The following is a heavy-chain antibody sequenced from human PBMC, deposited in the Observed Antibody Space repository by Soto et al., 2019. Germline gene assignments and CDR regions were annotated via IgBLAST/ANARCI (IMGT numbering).Heavy chain of an antibody. D-gene: IGHD6-6*01. J-gene: IGHJ4*02. Sequence: EVQLVESGGGLAQPGGSLRLSCAASGFTVSSNYMTWVRQAPGKGLEYVSAISSNGGSTYYANSVKGLFTISRDNSKNTLYLQMGRLRAADMAVYYCARVFSSLDYWGQGTLVTVSS. CDR1: GFTVSSNY. V-gene: IGHV3-64*01. CDR3: ARVFSSLDY. CDR2: ISSNGGST.